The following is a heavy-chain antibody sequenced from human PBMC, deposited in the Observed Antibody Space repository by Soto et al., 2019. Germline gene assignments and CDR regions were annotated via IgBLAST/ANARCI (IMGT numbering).Heavy chain of an antibody. J-gene: IGHJ6*02. V-gene: IGHV4-59*01. CDR1: GGSISSYY. CDR3: ARGRYYDSSGYYSYGMDV. D-gene: IGHD3-22*01. Sequence: QVQLQESGPGLVKPSETLSLTCTVSGGSISSYYWSWTRQPPGKGLEWIGYIYYSGSTNYNPSLKSRVTISVDTSKNQFSLKLSSVTAADTAVYYCARGRYYDSSGYYSYGMDVWGQGTTVTVSS. CDR2: IYYSGST.